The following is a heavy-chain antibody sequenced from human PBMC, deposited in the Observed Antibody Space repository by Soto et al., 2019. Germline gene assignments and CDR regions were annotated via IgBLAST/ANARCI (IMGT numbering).Heavy chain of an antibody. CDR2: INHSGST. CDR1: GGSFSGYY. D-gene: IGHD3-3*01. V-gene: IGHV4-34*01. CDR3: ARVYSLFGVVRNYYYYYMDV. Sequence: SSETLSLTCAVYGGSFSGYYWSWIRQPPGKGLEWIGEINHSGSTNYNPSLKSRVTISVDTSKNQFSLKLSSVTAADTAVYYCARVYSLFGVVRNYYYYYMDVWGKGTTVTVSS. J-gene: IGHJ6*03.